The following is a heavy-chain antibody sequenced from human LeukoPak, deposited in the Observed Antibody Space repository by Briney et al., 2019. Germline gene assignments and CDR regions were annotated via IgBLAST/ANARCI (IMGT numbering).Heavy chain of an antibody. V-gene: IGHV1-2*02. Sequence: GASVKVSCKASGYTFTGYYMHWVRQAPGQGLEWMGWINPNSGGTNYAQKFQGRVTMTRDTSISTAYIELSRLRSDDTAVYYCARSGAPPDYYDSSGYYYVAFDIWGQGTMVTVSS. CDR3: ARSGAPPDYYDSSGYYYVAFDI. J-gene: IGHJ3*02. CDR2: INPNSGGT. CDR1: GYTFTGYY. D-gene: IGHD3-22*01.